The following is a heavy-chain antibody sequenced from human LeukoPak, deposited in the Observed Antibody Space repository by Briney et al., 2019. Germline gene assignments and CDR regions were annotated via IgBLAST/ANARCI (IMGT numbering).Heavy chain of an antibody. Sequence: GGSLTLSCAASGFTFSSYAMSWVRLAPGTGLEWVSAVSGSGGSTYYADSVKRRFTISRDNSKNTPYLQMNSLRAEDTAVYYCAKGGPMVSYYGMDVWGQGTTVTVSS. D-gene: IGHD3-10*01. CDR3: AKGGPMVSYYGMDV. CDR2: VSGSGGST. J-gene: IGHJ6*02. CDR1: GFTFSSYA. V-gene: IGHV3-23*01.